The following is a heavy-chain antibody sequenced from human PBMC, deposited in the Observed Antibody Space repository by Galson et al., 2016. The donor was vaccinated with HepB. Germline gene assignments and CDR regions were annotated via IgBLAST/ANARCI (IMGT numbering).Heavy chain of an antibody. D-gene: IGHD1-26*01. J-gene: IGHJ4*02. CDR2: IKQDGSEK. CDR1: GFTFSSYW. CDR3: ARVGIGGSYGGFDY. Sequence: SLRLSCAASGFTFSSYWMSWVRQAPGKGLEWVANIKQDGSEKYYVDSVKGRFTISRDNAKNSLYLQMNSLRAGDTAVYYCARVGIGGSYGGFDYWGQGTLVTVSS. V-gene: IGHV3-7*03.